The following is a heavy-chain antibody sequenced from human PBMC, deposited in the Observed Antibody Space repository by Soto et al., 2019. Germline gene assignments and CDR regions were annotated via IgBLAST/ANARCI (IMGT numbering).Heavy chain of an antibody. CDR3: ASTYYDFWSGYHPRYYMDV. J-gene: IGHJ6*03. CDR2: IYYSGST. CDR1: GGSISSYH. D-gene: IGHD3-3*01. V-gene: IGHV4-59*01. Sequence: SETLSLTCTVSGGSISSYHWSWIRQPPGKGLEWIGYIYYSGSTNYNPSLKSRVTISVDTSKNQFSLKLSSVTAADTAVYYCASTYYDFWSGYHPRYYMDVWGKGTTVTVSS.